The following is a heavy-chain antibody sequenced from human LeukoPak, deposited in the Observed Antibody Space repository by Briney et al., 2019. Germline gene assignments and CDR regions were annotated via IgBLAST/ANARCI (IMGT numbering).Heavy chain of an antibody. CDR3: VRGHDSFDY. V-gene: IGHV3-72*01. CDR2: SRNKDHMCST. Sequence: GGSLRLSCVVSGFTFSDHYMDWVRQAAGKGLEWVGRSRNKDHMCSTEYAASVEGRFTISRDLSKNSLYLQMNSLKVEDTAIYYCVRGHDSFDYWGQGTLVTVSS. CDR1: GFTFSDHY. J-gene: IGHJ4*02.